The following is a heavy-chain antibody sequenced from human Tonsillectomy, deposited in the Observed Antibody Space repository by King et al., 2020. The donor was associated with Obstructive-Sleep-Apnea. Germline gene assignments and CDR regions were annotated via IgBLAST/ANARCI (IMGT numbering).Heavy chain of an antibody. V-gene: IGHV5-10-1*01. J-gene: IGHJ2*01. D-gene: IGHD3-10*01. CDR3: ARRYYYGLGTYFYFDL. CDR2: IDPKDSYT. CDR1: GYSFTNYW. Sequence: QLVQSGAEVKKPGESLKISCKGSGYSFTNYWISWVRQMPGKGLEWMGKIDPKDSYTKYSPSFQGHVSMSVDKSINTAYLQWTSLKASDTAMYYCARRYYYGLGTYFYFDLWGRGTLVTVSS.